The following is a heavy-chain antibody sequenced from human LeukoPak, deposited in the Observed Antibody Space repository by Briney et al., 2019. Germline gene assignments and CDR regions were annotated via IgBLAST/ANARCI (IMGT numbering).Heavy chain of an antibody. J-gene: IGHJ4*02. Sequence: SETLSLTCTVSGYSISSGYYWGWIRQPPGKGLEWIGSIYHSGSTYYNPSLKSRVTISVDTSKNQFSLKLSSVTAADTAVYYCARDSNPLGWGQGTLVTVSS. CDR1: GYSISSGYY. CDR2: IYHSGST. CDR3: ARDSNPLG. D-gene: IGHD1-26*01. V-gene: IGHV4-38-2*02.